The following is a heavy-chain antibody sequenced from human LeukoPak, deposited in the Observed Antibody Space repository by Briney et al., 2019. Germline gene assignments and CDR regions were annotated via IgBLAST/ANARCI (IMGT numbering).Heavy chain of an antibody. CDR2: IRYDGSNK. D-gene: IGHD6-6*01. CDR3: AKDEDESFLAAPFDY. V-gene: IGHV3-30*02. Sequence: GGSLRLSCAASGFTFSSYGMHWVRQAPGKGLEWVAFIRYDGSNKYYADSVKGRFTISRDNSKNTLYLQMNSLRAEDTAVYYCAKDEDESFLAAPFDYWGQGTLVTVSS. CDR1: GFTFSSYG. J-gene: IGHJ4*02.